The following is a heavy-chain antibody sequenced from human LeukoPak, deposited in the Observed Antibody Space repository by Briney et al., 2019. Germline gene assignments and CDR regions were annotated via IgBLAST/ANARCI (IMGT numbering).Heavy chain of an antibody. CDR2: IDYSGST. CDR3: ARRYWYFDL. CDR1: GGSISSGGYY. V-gene: IGHV4-31*03. Sequence: SQTLSLTCTVSGGSISSGGYYWSWIRQLPGKGLEWIGYIDYSGSTYYNPSLKSRVIMSVDTSKNQFSLKLSSVTAADTAVYYCARRYWYFDLWGRGTLVTVSS. J-gene: IGHJ2*01.